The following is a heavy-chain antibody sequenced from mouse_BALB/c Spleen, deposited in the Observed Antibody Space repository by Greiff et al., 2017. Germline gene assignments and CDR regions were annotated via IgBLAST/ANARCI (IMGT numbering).Heavy chain of an antibody. CDR1: GFNIKDTY. CDR2: IDPANGNT. Sequence: VQLKQSGAELVKPGASVKLSCTASGFNIKDTYMHWVKQRPEQGLEWIGRIDPANGNTKYDPKFQGKATITADTSSNTAYLQLSSLTSEDTAVYYCASPYDGSSWFAYWGQGTLVTVSA. D-gene: IGHD1-1*01. V-gene: IGHV14-3*02. CDR3: ASPYDGSSWFAY. J-gene: IGHJ3*01.